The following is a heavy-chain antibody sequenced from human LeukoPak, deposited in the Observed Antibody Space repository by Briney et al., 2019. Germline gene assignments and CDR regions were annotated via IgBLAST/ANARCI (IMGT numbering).Heavy chain of an antibody. CDR3: ARHSPEVVPAAILHWFDP. CDR2: IYYSGST. J-gene: IGHJ5*02. D-gene: IGHD2-2*01. Sequence: SETLSLTCTVSGGSISSSSYYWGWLRQPPGKGLEWFGRIYYSGSTYYNPSPKSRVTISVDTSKNQFSLKLSSVTAADTAVYYCARHSPEVVPAAILHWFDPWGQGTLVTVSS. V-gene: IGHV4-39*01. CDR1: GGSISSSSYY.